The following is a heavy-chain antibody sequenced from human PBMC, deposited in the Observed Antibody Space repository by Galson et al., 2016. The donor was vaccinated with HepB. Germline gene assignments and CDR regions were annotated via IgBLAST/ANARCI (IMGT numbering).Heavy chain of an antibody. D-gene: IGHD5-18*01. CDR3: ARMVRFDSYGYPGIRDY. CDR2: ISSRSSDI. V-gene: IGHV3-21*04. J-gene: IGHJ4*02. Sequence: SLRLSCAASGFTFSSYTMNWVRQAPGKGLEWVSSISSRSSDIYYADSVKGRFTISRDNAKNSPYLQMNSLRAEDTAVYYCARMVRFDSYGYPGIRDYWGQGTLVTVSS. CDR1: GFTFSSYT.